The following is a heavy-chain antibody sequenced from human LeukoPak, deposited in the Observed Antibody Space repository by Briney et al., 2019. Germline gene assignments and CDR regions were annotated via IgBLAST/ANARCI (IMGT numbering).Heavy chain of an antibody. CDR1: GYMFTGYY. CDR2: INPNSGGT. V-gene: IGHV1-2*02. D-gene: IGHD6-13*01. CDR3: AKRAAGYYFDH. J-gene: IGHJ4*02. Sequence: ASVKVSCKASGYMFTGYYMHWVRQAPGQGLEWMGWINPNSGGTNYAQKFQGRVTMTRDTSISTAYMDLNRLRSDDTAVYYCAKRAAGYYFDHWGQGTLVTVSS.